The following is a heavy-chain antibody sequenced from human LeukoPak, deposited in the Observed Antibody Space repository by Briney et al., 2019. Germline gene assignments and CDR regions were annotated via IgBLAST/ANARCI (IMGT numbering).Heavy chain of an antibody. Sequence: ASVKVSCKASGYTFTGYYMHWVRQAPGQGLEWMGRINPNSGGTNYAQKFQGRVTMTRDTSISTAYMELSRLRSDDTAVYYCAGGGFTLRYFDWLGYWGQGTLVTVSS. CDR2: INPNSGGT. CDR1: GYTFTGYY. J-gene: IGHJ4*02. CDR3: AGGGFTLRYFDWLGY. D-gene: IGHD3-9*01. V-gene: IGHV1-2*06.